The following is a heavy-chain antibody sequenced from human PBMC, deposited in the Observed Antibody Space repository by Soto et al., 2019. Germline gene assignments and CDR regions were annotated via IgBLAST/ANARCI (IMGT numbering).Heavy chain of an antibody. J-gene: IGHJ6*02. V-gene: IGHV5-51*01. CDR1: GYSFTNYW. CDR3: ARQMVYATRYYYYAMAV. D-gene: IGHD2-8*01. CDR2: IYPGDSDT. Sequence: GESLKISCKGSGYSFTNYWIGWVRQMPGKGLEWMGIIYPGDSDTRYSPSFRGQVTISADKSISTAYLQWSSLQASDTAIYYCARQMVYATRYYYYAMAVWGQGTTVTVSS.